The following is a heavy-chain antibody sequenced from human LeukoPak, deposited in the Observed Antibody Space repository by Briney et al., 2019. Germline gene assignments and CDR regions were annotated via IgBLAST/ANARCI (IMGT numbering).Heavy chain of an antibody. J-gene: IGHJ4*02. CDR3: ARGNRAGYYFDY. V-gene: IGHV4-34*04. Sequence: SEALSLSCAVYGGSLSDYYGSWIRQALGKGLEWIGEIIRSGITNHNPPLKSRATISIDTSKNKFSLKLRSVTAADTAVYFCARGNRAGYYFDYWGQGTLVTVSS. D-gene: IGHD5-24*01. CDR2: IIRSGIT. CDR1: GGSLSDYY.